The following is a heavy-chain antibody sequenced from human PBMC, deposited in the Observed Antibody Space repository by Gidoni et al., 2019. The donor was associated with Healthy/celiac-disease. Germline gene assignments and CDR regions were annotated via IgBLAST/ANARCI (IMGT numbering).Heavy chain of an antibody. CDR1: AFTFRRSC. D-gene: IGHD2-2*01. Sequence: QVQLVESGGGVVQPGGSLSLSCSAPAFTFRRSCLHRVVRAPGQGPGKGWDGVAVISYDGRNKYDGDSVKGRFTISRDNSKNTLYLQMSSLRAEDTAVYYCAKDLDVPRYQLLSSYYYYGMDVWGQGTTVTVSS. CDR2: ISYDGRNK. J-gene: IGHJ6*02. CDR3: AKDLDVPRYQLLSSYYYYGMDV. V-gene: IGHV3-30*18.